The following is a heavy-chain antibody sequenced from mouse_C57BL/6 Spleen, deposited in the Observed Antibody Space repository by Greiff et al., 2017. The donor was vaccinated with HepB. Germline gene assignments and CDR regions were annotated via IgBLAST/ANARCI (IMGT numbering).Heavy chain of an antibody. V-gene: IGHV1-50*01. J-gene: IGHJ2*01. D-gene: IGHD4-1*01. CDR3: ARGDNWHFDY. Sequence: QVQLQQPGAELVKPGASVKLSCKASGYTLTSYWMQWVKQRPGQGLEWIGEIDPSDSYTNYNQKFKGKATLTVDTSSSTAYMQLSSLTSEDSAVYYCARGDNWHFDYWGQGTTLTVSS. CDR1: GYTLTSYW. CDR2: IDPSDSYT.